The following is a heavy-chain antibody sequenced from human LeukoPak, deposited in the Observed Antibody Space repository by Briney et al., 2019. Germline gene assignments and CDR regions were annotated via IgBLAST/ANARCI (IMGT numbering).Heavy chain of an antibody. V-gene: IGHV3-21*01. CDR3: ARPPFEYSSSSGWFDP. CDR1: GFTFSSFS. CDR2: ISSGSSYI. J-gene: IGHJ5*02. D-gene: IGHD6-6*01. Sequence: GGSLRLSCAASGFTFSSFSMNWVRQAPGKGLEWVSSISSGSSYIYYADSVKGRFTISRDNAKNSLHLQMNSLRAEDTAVYYCARPPFEYSSSSGWFDPWGQGTLVTVSS.